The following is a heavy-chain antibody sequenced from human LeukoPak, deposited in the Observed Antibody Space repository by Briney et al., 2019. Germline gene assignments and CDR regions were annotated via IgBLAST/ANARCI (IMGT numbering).Heavy chain of an antibody. V-gene: IGHV4-59*02. D-gene: IGHD2-15*01. Sequence: KSSETLSLTCSVSGGSVTSYYWNWVRQTPGKGLEWIGYISSSETTDYGPSFKSRVTMSLDTSKSQFSLKLSSVTAADTGVYYCARGYCSDERCPVFPSWGQGTLVTVSS. CDR3: ARGYCSDERCPVFPS. CDR1: GGSVTSYY. CDR2: ISSSETT. J-gene: IGHJ5*02.